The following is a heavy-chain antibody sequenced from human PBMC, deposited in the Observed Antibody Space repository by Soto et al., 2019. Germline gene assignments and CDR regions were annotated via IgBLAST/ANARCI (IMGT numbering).Heavy chain of an antibody. CDR2: TAYDGINK. CDR3: ARDQRDSWSGHYSYYGMDV. D-gene: IGHD3-3*01. CDR1: GFTFNDYV. V-gene: IGHV3-30-3*01. J-gene: IGHJ6*02. Sequence: QVRLVESGGGVVQPGRSLRLSCAASGFTFNDYVMHWVRQAPGKGLEWMAVTAYDGINKYYVDSVRVRFTISRDNSRTTLYLQMHSLSSEAKAGYYCARDQRDSWSGHYSYYGMDVWGQGTTVTVSS.